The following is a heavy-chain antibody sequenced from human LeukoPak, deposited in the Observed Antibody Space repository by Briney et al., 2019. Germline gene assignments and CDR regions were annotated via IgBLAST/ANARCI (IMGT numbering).Heavy chain of an antibody. V-gene: IGHV1-2*02. CDR3: AREGAVAVLVGVFDY. Sequence: ASVKVSCKASGYTFTGYYMHWVRQAPGQVLGWMGWINPNSGGTNYAQKFQGRVTMTRDTSISTAYMELSRLRSDDTAVYYCAREGAVAVLVGVFDYWGQGTLVTVSS. D-gene: IGHD6-19*01. CDR1: GYTFTGYY. J-gene: IGHJ4*02. CDR2: INPNSGGT.